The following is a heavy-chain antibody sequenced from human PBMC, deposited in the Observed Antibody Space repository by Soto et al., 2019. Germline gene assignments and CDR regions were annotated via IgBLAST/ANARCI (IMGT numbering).Heavy chain of an antibody. CDR1: GFTFNKYA. D-gene: IGHD2-15*01. CDR3: ARDLSVVFDY. CDR2: ITDSGAAS. Sequence: PGGSLRLSCTASGFTFNKYAMSWVRQAPGKGLEWVSAITDSGAASHYADSVKGRFTVSRDNSKNTLYLQMNSLRADDTAVYYCARDLSVVFDYWGQGTLVTVSS. V-gene: IGHV3-23*01. J-gene: IGHJ4*02.